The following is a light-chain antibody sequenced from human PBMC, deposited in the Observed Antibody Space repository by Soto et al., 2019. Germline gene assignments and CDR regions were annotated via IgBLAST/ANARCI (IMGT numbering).Light chain of an antibody. CDR1: SSDVGSYNL. Sequence: QSVLTQPASVSGTPGQSITISCTGTSSDVGSYNLVSWYQQHPGKAPKLMIYEGSKRPSGVSNRFSGSKSGNTASLTISGLQAEDEADYYCCSYAGSSTFSYVFGTGTQLTVL. CDR3: CSYAGSSTFSYV. J-gene: IGLJ1*01. V-gene: IGLV2-23*03. CDR2: EGS.